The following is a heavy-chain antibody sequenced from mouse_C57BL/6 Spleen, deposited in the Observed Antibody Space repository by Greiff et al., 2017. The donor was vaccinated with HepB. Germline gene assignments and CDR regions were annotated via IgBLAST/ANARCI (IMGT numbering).Heavy chain of an antibody. CDR2: INPSSGYT. D-gene: IGHD1-1*01. V-gene: IGHV1-7*01. CDR1: GYTFTSYW. CDR3: ARSTTVVAPYWYFDV. Sequence: QVQLKQSGAELAKPGASVKLSCKASGYTFTSYWMHWVKQRPGQGLEWIGYINPSSGYTKYNQKFKDKATLTADKSSSTAYMQLSSLIYEDSAVYYCARSTTVVAPYWYFDVWGTGTTVTVSS. J-gene: IGHJ1*03.